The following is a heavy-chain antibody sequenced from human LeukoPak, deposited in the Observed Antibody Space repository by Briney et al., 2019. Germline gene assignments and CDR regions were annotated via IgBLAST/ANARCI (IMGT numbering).Heavy chain of an antibody. V-gene: IGHV4-38-2*02. CDR1: TYSISSGHY. D-gene: IGHD3-22*01. CDR3: ARGDYYDTTDY. CDR2: VYHSGST. Sequence: SETLSLTCTVSTYSISSGHYWGWIRQPPGKGLEWIGSVYHSGSTYSNPSLNSRVTISVDTSKNQFSLKLSSVTAADTAVYYCARGDYYDTTDYWGQGTLVTVSS. J-gene: IGHJ4*02.